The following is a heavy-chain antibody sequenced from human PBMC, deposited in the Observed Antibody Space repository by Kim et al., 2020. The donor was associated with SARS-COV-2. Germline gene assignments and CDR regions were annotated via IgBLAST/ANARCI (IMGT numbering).Heavy chain of an antibody. D-gene: IGHD2-21*02. CDR1: GFDLEKYG. CDR3: ARDPGACTLSWSFVV. Sequence: GGSLRLSCVASGFDLEKYGMHWVRQAPGRGLAWVAVQSFGGGDKYSSDSVKGQVTISRDNSKITRDDNKNTVKLEYTAPKTDARDPGACTLSWSFVVWG. V-gene: IGHV3-30*03. J-gene: IGHJ2*01. CDR2: QSFGGGDK.